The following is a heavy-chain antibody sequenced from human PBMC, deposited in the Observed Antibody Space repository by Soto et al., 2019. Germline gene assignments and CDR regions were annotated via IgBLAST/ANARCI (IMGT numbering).Heavy chain of an antibody. CDR2: MTANSGHV. CDR3: ANSGGYYYDSRGFYDY. D-gene: IGHD3-22*01. Sequence: SLRLSCAASGFAVGGFAMHWLRQVPGKGLEWVSGMTANSGHVAYGDSVKGRFIISRDNAKNSVHLQMNSLRAEDTAVYYCANSGGYYYDSRGFYDYWGQGTLVIVSS. V-gene: IGHV3-9*01. CDR1: GFAVGGFA. J-gene: IGHJ4*02.